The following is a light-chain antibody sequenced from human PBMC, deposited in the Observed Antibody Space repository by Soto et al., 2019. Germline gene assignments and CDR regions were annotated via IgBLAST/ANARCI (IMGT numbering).Light chain of an antibody. Sequence: EMVLTQSPATLSLSPGERSTLSCRASQSVSTYLAWYQQKPGQAPRLLIYDASNRATGIPARFSGSGSGTDFTLTISSLEPEDFAVYYCQQRSNWRITFGQGTRLEI. CDR1: QSVSTY. CDR3: QQRSNWRIT. J-gene: IGKJ5*01. CDR2: DAS. V-gene: IGKV3-11*01.